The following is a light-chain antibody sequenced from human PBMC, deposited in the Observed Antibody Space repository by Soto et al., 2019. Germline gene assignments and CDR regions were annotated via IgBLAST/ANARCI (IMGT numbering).Light chain of an antibody. CDR2: DVS. CDR3: FSIAGHYPFF. CDR1: SSDVGGYNY. V-gene: IGLV2-11*01. J-gene: IGLJ1*01. Sequence: QSALTQPRSVSGSPGQSVTISCTGTSSDVGGYNYVSWYQQHPGKAPKLMIYDVSKRPSGVPDRFSGSKSGNTASLTISGPQAEEGADFYFFSIAGHYPFFFGTGTKVTVL.